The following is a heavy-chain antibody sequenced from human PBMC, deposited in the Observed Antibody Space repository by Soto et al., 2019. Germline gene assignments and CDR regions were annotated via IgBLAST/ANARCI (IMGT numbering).Heavy chain of an antibody. CDR1: GGSISSGGYY. CDR2: IYYSGST. J-gene: IGHJ4*02. CDR3: ARVGTSYYYDSSGYYPFDY. V-gene: IGHV4-31*03. D-gene: IGHD3-22*01. Sequence: QVQLQESGPGLVKPSQTLSLTCTVSGGSISSGGYYWSWIRQHPGKGLEWIGYIYYSGSTYYNPSLKSRVTISVDTSKNQFSLKLSSVTAADTAVYYCARVGTSYYYDSSGYYPFDYWGQGTLVTVSS.